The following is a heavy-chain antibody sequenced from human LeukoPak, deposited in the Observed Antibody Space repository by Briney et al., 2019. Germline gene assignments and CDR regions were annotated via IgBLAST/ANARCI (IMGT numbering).Heavy chain of an antibody. V-gene: IGHV4-39*07. CDR3: AITPGPFGSTSYYYPFDY. J-gene: IGHJ4*02. CDR2: IYYSGST. Sequence: WIRQPPGKGLEWIGSIYYSGSTYYNPSLKSRVTISVDTSKNQFSLKLSSVTAADTAVYYCAITPGPFGSTSYYYPFDYWGQGTLVTVSS. D-gene: IGHD3-22*01.